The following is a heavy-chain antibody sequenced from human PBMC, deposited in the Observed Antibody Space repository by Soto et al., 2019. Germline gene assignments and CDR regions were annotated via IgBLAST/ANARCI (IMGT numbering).Heavy chain of an antibody. Sequence: QVQLVQSGAEVKKPGASVKVSCKASGYTFNTYGISWVRQAPGQGLEWMGWIGTYYGNTNNAQKFQGRVTMTTDTSTSTAYMELRNLRSDDTSVYYCARFRFGSGTPDYWGQGTLVTVSS. V-gene: IGHV1-18*01. D-gene: IGHD3-10*01. CDR1: GYTFNTYG. CDR2: IGTYYGNT. CDR3: ARFRFGSGTPDY. J-gene: IGHJ4*02.